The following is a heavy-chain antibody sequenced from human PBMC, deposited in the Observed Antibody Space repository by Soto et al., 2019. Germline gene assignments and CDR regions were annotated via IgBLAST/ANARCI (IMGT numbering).Heavy chain of an antibody. CDR1: GFTFSSYG. V-gene: IGHV3-7*01. CDR2: INQDGNED. D-gene: IGHD1-1*01. CDR3: ARTGDGHHDFLDY. Sequence: QSGGSLRLSCAASGFTFSSYGMNWVRQAPGKGLEWVANINQDGNEDNLLDSVKGRFTISRDNAKNSLFLQMNSLRVDDTAVYYCARTGDGHHDFLDYWGQGALVTVSS. J-gene: IGHJ4*02.